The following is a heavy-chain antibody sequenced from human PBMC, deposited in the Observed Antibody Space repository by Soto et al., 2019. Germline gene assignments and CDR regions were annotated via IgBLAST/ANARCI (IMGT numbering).Heavy chain of an antibody. D-gene: IGHD3-16*01. J-gene: IGHJ5*02. V-gene: IGHV4-39*01. CDR3: ARHWGNSWNWLVP. CDR1: GGSISTATYY. CDR2: IHYSGTT. Sequence: SETLSLTCTVSGGSISTATYYWDWIRQPPGKGLEWIGSIHYSGTTYYNPSLKTRVTISIDTSKNQFSLKQKSVTAADTAVYYCARHWGNSWNWLVPWGRGALVTVSS.